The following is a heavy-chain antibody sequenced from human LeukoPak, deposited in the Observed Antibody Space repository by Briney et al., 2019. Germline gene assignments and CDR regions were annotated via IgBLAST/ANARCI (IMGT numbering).Heavy chain of an antibody. CDR2: INQDGTEK. J-gene: IGHJ4*02. D-gene: IGHD3-10*01. CDR3: AKPLGDYYGSGSYQYYFDY. Sequence: GGSLRLSCAASGFSFTTYWMSWVRQAPGKGLEWVANINQDGTEKYYVDSVKGRFTISRDNSKNTLYLQMNSLRAEDTAVYYCAKPLGDYYGSGSYQYYFDYWGQGTLVTVSS. CDR1: GFSFTTYW. V-gene: IGHV3-7*01.